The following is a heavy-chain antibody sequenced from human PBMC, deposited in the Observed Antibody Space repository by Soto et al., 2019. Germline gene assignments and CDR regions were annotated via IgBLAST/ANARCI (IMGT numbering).Heavy chain of an antibody. Sequence: EVQLLESGGGLVQPGGSLRLSCATSGFIFSSYAMTWVRQAPGKGLEWVSVVSGSGANTYYADSAKGRFTITRDNSKNTLYLQRNSLRSEDTAVYYCAKESPHFYYWGQGTLVTVSS. CDR3: AKESPHFYY. CDR2: VSGSGANT. J-gene: IGHJ4*02. V-gene: IGHV3-23*01. CDR1: GFIFSSYA.